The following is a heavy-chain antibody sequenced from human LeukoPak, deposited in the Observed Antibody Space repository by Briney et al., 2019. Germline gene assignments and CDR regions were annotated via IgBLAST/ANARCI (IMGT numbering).Heavy chain of an antibody. CDR1: GYTFTSYG. J-gene: IGHJ5*02. Sequence: ASVKVSCKASGYTFTSYGISWVRQAPGQGLEWMGWTSAYNGNTNYAQKFQGRVTITRDTSASTAYMELSSLRSEDTAVYYCARFTMTRGWFDPWGQGTLVTVSS. CDR2: TSAYNGNT. V-gene: IGHV1-18*01. CDR3: ARFTMTRGWFDP. D-gene: IGHD3-22*01.